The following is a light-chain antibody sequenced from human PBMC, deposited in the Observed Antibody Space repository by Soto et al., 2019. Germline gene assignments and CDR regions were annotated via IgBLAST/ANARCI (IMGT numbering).Light chain of an antibody. V-gene: IGLV2-14*01. CDR1: SSDXGGYNY. CDR3: SSYTSSSIDYV. Sequence: QSALTQPASVSGSPGQSITISCTGTSSDXGGYNYVSWYQQHPGKAPKLMIYEVSNRPSGVSNRFSGSKSGNTASLTISGLQAEEEADYYSSSYTSSSIDYVFGTGTKLTVL. J-gene: IGLJ1*01. CDR2: EVS.